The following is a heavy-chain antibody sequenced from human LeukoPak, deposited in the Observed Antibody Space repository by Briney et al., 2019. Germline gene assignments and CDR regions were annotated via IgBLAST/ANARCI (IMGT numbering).Heavy chain of an antibody. CDR3: ARGTSSWLYDY. Sequence: GGSVKVSCKASGYIFTTYGTSWVRQAPGQGLEWMGWISAYSGDTQYPQNLQGRVTVTTDTSTTTAYMELRSLRSDDTAVYYCARGTSSWLYDYWGQGTPVTVSS. J-gene: IGHJ4*02. CDR1: GYIFTTYG. CDR2: ISAYSGDT. V-gene: IGHV1-18*01. D-gene: IGHD6-13*01.